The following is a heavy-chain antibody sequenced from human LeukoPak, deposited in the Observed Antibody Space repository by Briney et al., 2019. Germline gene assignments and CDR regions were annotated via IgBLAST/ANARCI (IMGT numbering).Heavy chain of an antibody. CDR1: GYSISSGYY. CDR2: IYHSGST. CDR3: ARYYDILTGYYSGDY. Sequence: SETLSLTCTVSGYSISSGYYWGWIRQPPGKGLEWIGSIYHSGSTYYNPSLKSRVTISVDTSKNQFSLKLSSVTAADTAVYYCARYYDILTGYYSGDYWGQGTLVTVSS. V-gene: IGHV4-38-2*02. D-gene: IGHD3-9*01. J-gene: IGHJ4*02.